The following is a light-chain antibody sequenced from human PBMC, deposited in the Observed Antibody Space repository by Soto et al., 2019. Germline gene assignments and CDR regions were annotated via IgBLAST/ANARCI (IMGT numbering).Light chain of an antibody. CDR3: QQYNNWPPGT. Sequence: EIVMTQSPASLSVSPGERATLSCRANQSISTYLAWYQQKPGQAPRLLIYGASTRATGIPVRFSGSGSGTEFTLTISSLQSEDFAVYYCQQYNNWPPGTFGQGSKV. J-gene: IGKJ1*01. V-gene: IGKV3-15*01. CDR2: GAS. CDR1: QSISTY.